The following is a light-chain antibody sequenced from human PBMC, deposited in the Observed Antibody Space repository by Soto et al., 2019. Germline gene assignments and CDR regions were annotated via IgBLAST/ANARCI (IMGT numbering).Light chain of an antibody. CDR3: QQYNNWPRT. V-gene: IGKV3-15*01. J-gene: IGKJ1*01. CDR1: QSVRSN. Sequence: EIVRTQSPATLSVSPGERSTLSCRASQSVRSNLAWYQQKPGQAPRLLIYGASTRSTGIPARFSGSGSGTEFTLTISRLQSEEFAVYYCQQYNNWPRTFGQGTKVELK. CDR2: GAS.